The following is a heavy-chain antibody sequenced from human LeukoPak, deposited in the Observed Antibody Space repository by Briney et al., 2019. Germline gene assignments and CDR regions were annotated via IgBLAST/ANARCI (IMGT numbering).Heavy chain of an antibody. CDR3: AKDSEAAITPLSAFDI. J-gene: IGHJ3*02. D-gene: IGHD4-23*01. CDR2: ISGSGGST. Sequence: GSLRLSCAASGFSFGNYAISWVRQAPGKGLEWVSSISGSGGSTYSADSVKGRFTISRENSNNTLYLQMNSLRADDTAMYYCAKDSEAAITPLSAFDIWGQGTMVTVSS. V-gene: IGHV3-23*01. CDR1: GFSFGNYA.